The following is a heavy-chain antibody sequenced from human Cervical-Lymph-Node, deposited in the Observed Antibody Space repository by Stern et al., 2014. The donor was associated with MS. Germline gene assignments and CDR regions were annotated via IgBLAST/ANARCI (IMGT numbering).Heavy chain of an antibody. D-gene: IGHD1-26*01. CDR1: GFTFTNHG. Sequence: VQLVESGAEVQKPGASVKVSCKASGFTFTNHGISWVRQAPGQGLEWMGWINGYNGNIDFAQKFQGRLIMTTDTSTSTVYMELRSLGFDDTAVYYWARDRGLVGNTTDDYWGQGTLVTVSS. CDR3: ARDRGLVGNTTDDY. CDR2: INGYNGNI. V-gene: IGHV1-18*01. J-gene: IGHJ4*02.